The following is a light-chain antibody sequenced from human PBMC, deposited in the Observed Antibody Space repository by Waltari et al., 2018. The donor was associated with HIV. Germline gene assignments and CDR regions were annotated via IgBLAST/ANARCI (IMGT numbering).Light chain of an antibody. J-gene: IGLJ1*01. CDR3: SSYTSSSTPLV. CDR2: EVS. CDR1: SSDVGGYNY. Sequence: QSALTQPASVSGSLGQSITISCTGTSSDVGGYNYVSWYQQHPGKASKLMIYEVSNRPSGVSNRFSGSKSGNTASLTISGLQAEDEADYYCSSYTSSSTPLVFGTGTKVTVL. V-gene: IGLV2-14*01.